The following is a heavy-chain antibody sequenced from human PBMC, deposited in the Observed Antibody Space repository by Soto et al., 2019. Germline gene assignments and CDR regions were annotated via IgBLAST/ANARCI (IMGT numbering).Heavy chain of an antibody. CDR1: GGSISSGGYY. CDR3: ARGSTQYDFWSGYSSNIDYFDY. D-gene: IGHD3-3*01. Sequence: PSETLSLTCTVSGGSISSGGYYWSWIRQHPGKGLEWIGYIYYSGSTYYNPSLKSRVTISVDTSKNQFSLKLSSVTAADTAVYYCARGSTQYDFWSGYSSNIDYFDYWGQGTLGTVSS. CDR2: IYYSGST. V-gene: IGHV4-31*03. J-gene: IGHJ4*02.